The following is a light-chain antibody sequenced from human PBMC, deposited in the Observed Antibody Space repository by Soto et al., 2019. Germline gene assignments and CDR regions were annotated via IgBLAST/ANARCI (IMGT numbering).Light chain of an antibody. V-gene: IGLV2-23*01. CDR2: EGS. CDR1: SSDIGTYNV. Sequence: QSVLTQPASVSGSPGQSITISCTGTSSDIGTYNVVSWYQQHPGKAPKLMIYEGSKRPSGVSNRFSGSKSGNTASLTISGLQAEDEADYYCCSYAGSSTYVFGTGTKVNVL. J-gene: IGLJ1*01. CDR3: CSYAGSSTYV.